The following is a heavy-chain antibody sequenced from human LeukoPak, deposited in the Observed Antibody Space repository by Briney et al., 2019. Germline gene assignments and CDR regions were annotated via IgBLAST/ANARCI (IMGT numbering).Heavy chain of an antibody. Sequence: PSETLSLTCTVSGGSISSSSYYWGWIRQPPGKGLEWIGSIYYSGSTYYNPSLKSRVTISVDTSKNQFSLKLSSVTAADTAVYYCARGRYSSGTEYFQHWGQGTLVTVSS. CDR1: GGSISSSSYY. D-gene: IGHD6-19*01. J-gene: IGHJ1*01. CDR3: ARGRYSSGTEYFQH. CDR2: IYYSGST. V-gene: IGHV4-39*07.